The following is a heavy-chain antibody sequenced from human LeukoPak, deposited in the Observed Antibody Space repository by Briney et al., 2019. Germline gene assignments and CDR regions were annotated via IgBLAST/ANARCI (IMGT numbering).Heavy chain of an antibody. D-gene: IGHD4-17*01. J-gene: IGHJ4*02. CDR1: GFTFSSYE. V-gene: IGHV3-48*03. Sequence: GGSLRLSCAASGFTFSSYEMNWVRQAPGKGLEWVSYISSSGSNIYYADSVKGRFTISRDNAKNSLYLQMNSLRAEDTAVYYCAREIYGEIDYWGQGTLVTVSS. CDR3: AREIYGEIDY. CDR2: ISSSGSNI.